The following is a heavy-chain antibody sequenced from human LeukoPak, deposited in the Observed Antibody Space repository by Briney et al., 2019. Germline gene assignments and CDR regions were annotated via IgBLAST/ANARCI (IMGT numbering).Heavy chain of an antibody. CDR3: ASRYSSSWAYFDY. V-gene: IGHV1-69*04. CDR1: GGTFSSYA. Sequence: ASVKVSCKASGGTFSSYAISWVRQAPGQGLEWMGRIIPILGIANYAQKFQGRATITADKSTSTAYMELSSLRSEDTAVYYCASRYSSSWAYFDYWGQGTLVTVSS. J-gene: IGHJ4*02. D-gene: IGHD6-13*01. CDR2: IIPILGIA.